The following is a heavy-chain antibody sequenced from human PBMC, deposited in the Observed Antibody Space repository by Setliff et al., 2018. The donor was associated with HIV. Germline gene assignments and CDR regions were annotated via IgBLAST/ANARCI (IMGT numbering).Heavy chain of an antibody. Sequence: SETLSLTCTVSGGSISSYYWSWIRQPAGKGLEWIGRIYTSGSTNYNPSLKSRVTMSVDTSKNQFSLKLSSVTAADTAVYYCARESPYYYDSSGYYVDYWGQGTLVTVSS. V-gene: IGHV4-4*07. CDR2: IYTSGST. J-gene: IGHJ4*02. CDR3: ARESPYYYDSSGYYVDY. CDR1: GGSISSYY. D-gene: IGHD3-22*01.